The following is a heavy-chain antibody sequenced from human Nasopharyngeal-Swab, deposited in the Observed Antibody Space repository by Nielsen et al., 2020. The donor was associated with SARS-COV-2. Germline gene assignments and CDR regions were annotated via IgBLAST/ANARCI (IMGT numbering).Heavy chain of an antibody. CDR2: IKQDRSEK. V-gene: IGHV3-7*03. J-gene: IGHJ6*03. Sequence: GESLKISCAASGFTFSSYWMSWVRQAPGKGLEWVANIKQDRSEKYYVDSVKGRFTISRDNAKNSLYLQMNSLRAEDTAVYYCARDIRFEEYMDVWGKGTTVTVSS. D-gene: IGHD3-10*01. CDR1: GFTFSSYW. CDR3: ARDIRFEEYMDV.